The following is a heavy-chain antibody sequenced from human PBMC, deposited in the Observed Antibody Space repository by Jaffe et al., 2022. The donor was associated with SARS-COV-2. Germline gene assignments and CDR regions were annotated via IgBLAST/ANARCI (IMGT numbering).Heavy chain of an antibody. CDR2: ISYDGSNK. CDR3: ARTKQQLAKRDAFDI. V-gene: IGHV3-30-3*01. CDR1: GFTFSSYA. J-gene: IGHJ3*02. Sequence: QVQLVESGGGVVQPGRSLRLSCAASGFTFSSYAMHWVRQAPGKGLEWVAVISYDGSNKYYADSVKGRFTISRDNSKNTLYLQMNSLRAEDTAVYYCARTKQQLAKRDAFDIWGQGTMVTVSS. D-gene: IGHD6-13*01.